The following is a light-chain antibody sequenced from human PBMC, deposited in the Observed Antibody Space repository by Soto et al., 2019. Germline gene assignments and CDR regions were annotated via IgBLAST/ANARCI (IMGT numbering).Light chain of an antibody. CDR1: QSISSY. V-gene: IGKV1-39*01. J-gene: IGKJ4*01. CDR2: AAS. Sequence: DIQMTQSPSSLSASVGDRVTITCRASQSISSYLNWYQQKPGKAPKRLIYAASSLQSGVPSRFSGGGSGTDFTLTISSLQPEDFATYYCQQSYSTPPTFGGGTKVEIK. CDR3: QQSYSTPPT.